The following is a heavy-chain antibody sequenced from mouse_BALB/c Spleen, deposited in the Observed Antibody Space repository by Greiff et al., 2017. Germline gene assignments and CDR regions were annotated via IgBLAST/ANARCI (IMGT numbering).Heavy chain of an antibody. V-gene: IGHV7-3*02. J-gene: IGHJ3*01. Sequence: EVKLVESGGGLVQPGGSLRLSCATSGFTFTDYYMSWVRQPPGKALEWLGFIRNKANGYTTEYSASVKGRFTISRDNSQSILYLQMNTLRAEDSATYYCAGDSSGYDPWFAYWGQGTLVTVSA. CDR2: IRNKANGYTT. D-gene: IGHD3-1*01. CDR1: GFTFTDYY. CDR3: AGDSSGYDPWFAY.